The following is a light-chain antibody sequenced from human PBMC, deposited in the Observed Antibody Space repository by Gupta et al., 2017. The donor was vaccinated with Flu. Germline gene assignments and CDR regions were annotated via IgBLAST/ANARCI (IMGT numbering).Light chain of an antibody. CDR1: SGHSSYA. V-gene: IGLV4-69*01. J-gene: IGLJ3*02. Sequence: LVLTQSPSASASLGASVKLTCTLSSGHSSYAISWHQQQPEKGPRYLMKLSSDGSHIKGDGIPDRFSGSSSGAERYLTISSLQSEDEADYYCQTWGTGIRVFGGGTKLTVL. CDR2: LSSDGSH. CDR3: QTWGTGIRV.